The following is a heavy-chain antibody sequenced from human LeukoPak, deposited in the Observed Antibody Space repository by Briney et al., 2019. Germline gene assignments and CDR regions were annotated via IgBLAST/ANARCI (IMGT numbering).Heavy chain of an antibody. D-gene: IGHD2-15*01. CDR3: ARLDCSGGSCYSQYYYYMDV. J-gene: IGHJ6*03. V-gene: IGHV4-59*01. CDR2: IYYSGST. CDR1: GGSLSNYY. Sequence: PSETLSLTCTVSGGSLSNYYWSWIRQPPGKGLEWIADIYYSGSTNYNPSLKSRVTISVDTSKNQFSLKLSSVTAADTAVYYCARLDCSGGSCYSQYYYYMDVWGIGTTVTVSS.